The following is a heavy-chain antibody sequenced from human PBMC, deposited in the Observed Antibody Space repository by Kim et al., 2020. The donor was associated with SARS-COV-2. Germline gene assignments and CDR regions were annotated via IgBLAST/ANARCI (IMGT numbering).Heavy chain of an antibody. V-gene: IGHV3-43D*03. D-gene: IGHD5-18*01. CDR3: AKDKELYGTAMVDY. Sequence: ADSVQGRFTISRGNSKNSLYLQMNSLRAEDTALYYCAKDKELYGTAMVDYWGQGTLVTVSS. J-gene: IGHJ4*02.